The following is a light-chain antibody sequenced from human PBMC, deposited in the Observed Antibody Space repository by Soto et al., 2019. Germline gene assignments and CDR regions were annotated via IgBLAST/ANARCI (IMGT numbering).Light chain of an antibody. CDR3: QQYGSSPQT. J-gene: IGKJ1*01. CDR2: SAS. CDR1: QTVRSSS. V-gene: IGKV3-20*01. Sequence: DIVLTQSPGTLSLSPGERATLSCRASQTVRSSSLAWYQQKPGQAPRLLIHSASTRAPGIPDRFSGSGSGTDFTLTISRLEPEDFAVFYCQQYGSSPQTFGQGTKVDIK.